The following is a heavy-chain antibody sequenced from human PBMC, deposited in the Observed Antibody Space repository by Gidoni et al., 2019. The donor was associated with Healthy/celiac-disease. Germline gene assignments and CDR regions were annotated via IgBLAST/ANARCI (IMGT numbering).Heavy chain of an antibody. CDR1: GYTFTSYY. Sequence: QVQLVQSGAEVKKPGASVKVSCKASGYTFTSYYMHWVRQAPGQGLEWMGIINPSGGSKSYAQKFQGRVTMTRDTSTSTVYMELSSLRSEDTAVYYCARGGEYSSGWHNWFDPWGQGTLVTVSS. V-gene: IGHV1-46*01. D-gene: IGHD6-19*01. J-gene: IGHJ5*02. CDR3: ARGGEYSSGWHNWFDP. CDR2: INPSGGSK.